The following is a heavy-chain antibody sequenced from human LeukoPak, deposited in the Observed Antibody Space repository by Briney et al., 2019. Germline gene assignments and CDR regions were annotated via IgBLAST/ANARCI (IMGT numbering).Heavy chain of an antibody. CDR2: IGGNGGST. CDR3: AKGLRYYDSSGYPGYYFDY. Sequence: PGGSLRLSCAASEFTFSSYAMSWVRQAPRKGLEWVSAIGGNGGSTYYAESVKGRFTISRDNSKNTLYLQMNSLRAEDTAVYYCAKGLRYYDSSGYPGYYFDYWGQGTLVTVSS. CDR1: EFTFSSYA. J-gene: IGHJ4*02. V-gene: IGHV3-23*01. D-gene: IGHD3-22*01.